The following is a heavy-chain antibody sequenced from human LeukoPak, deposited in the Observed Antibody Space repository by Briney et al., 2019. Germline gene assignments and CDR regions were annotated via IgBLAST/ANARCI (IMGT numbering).Heavy chain of an antibody. J-gene: IGHJ3*02. V-gene: IGHV4-38-2*01. D-gene: IGHD3-10*01. CDR1: GYSISSGYY. Sequence: SETLSLTCAVSGYSISSGYYWGWIRQPPGKGLEWIGSIYHSGSTYYNPSLKSRVTILVDTSKNQFSLKLSSVTAAYTAVYYCARSYGSGSCCAFDIWGQGTMVTVSS. CDR2: IYHSGST. CDR3: ARSYGSGSCCAFDI.